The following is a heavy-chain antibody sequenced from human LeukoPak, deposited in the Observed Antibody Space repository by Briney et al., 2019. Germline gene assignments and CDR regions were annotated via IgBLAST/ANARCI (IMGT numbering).Heavy chain of an antibody. CDR2: IIPIFGTA. J-gene: IGHJ4*02. D-gene: IGHD3-22*01. Sequence: SVKVSCKASGGTFSNYAISWVRQAPGQGLEWMGGIIPIFGTANYAQKFQGRVTITADESTSTAYMELSSLRSEDTAVYYCARLVGAYYDSSGYYDFDYWGQGTLVTVSS. CDR3: ARLVGAYYDSSGYYDFDY. CDR1: GGTFSNYA. V-gene: IGHV1-69*01.